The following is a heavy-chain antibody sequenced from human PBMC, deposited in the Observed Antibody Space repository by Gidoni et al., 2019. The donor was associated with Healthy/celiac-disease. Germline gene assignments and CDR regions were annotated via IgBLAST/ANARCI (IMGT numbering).Heavy chain of an antibody. D-gene: IGHD6-13*01. CDR3: ARSAPHIAAAGNYMDV. Sequence: QVQLQQWGAGLLKPSETLSLTCAVYGGSFSGYYWSWIRQPPGKGLEWIGEINHSGSTNYNPSLKSRVTISVDTSKNQFSLKLSSVTAADTAVYYCARSAPHIAAAGNYMDVWGKGTTVTVS. CDR1: GGSFSGYY. J-gene: IGHJ6*03. V-gene: IGHV4-34*01. CDR2: INHSGST.